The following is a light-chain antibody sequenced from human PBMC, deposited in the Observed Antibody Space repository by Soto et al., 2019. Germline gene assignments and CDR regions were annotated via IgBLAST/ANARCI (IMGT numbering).Light chain of an antibody. CDR3: QHYDGSPRT. CDR2: GVF. CDR1: QTVNSDY. V-gene: IGKV3-20*01. Sequence: ETVLTQSPGTVSLSPGERATLSCTTSQTVNSDYLAWYQQKPGQAPRLLLYGVFNRATGIQDRFSGSGSGTYFTLTISGLEPEDSAVYYCQHYDGSPRTFGQGTNLEI. J-gene: IGKJ2*01.